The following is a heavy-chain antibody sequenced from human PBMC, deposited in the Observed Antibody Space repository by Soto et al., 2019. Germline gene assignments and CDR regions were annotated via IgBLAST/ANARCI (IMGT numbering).Heavy chain of an antibody. V-gene: IGHV4-31*03. CDR3: ASGYSYGLGCIDY. CDR1: GGSISSGGYY. CDR2: IYYSGST. D-gene: IGHD5-18*01. Sequence: SETLSLTCTVSGGSISSGGYYWSWIRQHPGKGLEWIGYIYYSGSTYYNPSLKSRVTISVDTSKNQFSPKLSSVTAADTAVYYCASGYSYGLGCIDYWGQGTLVTVSS. J-gene: IGHJ4*02.